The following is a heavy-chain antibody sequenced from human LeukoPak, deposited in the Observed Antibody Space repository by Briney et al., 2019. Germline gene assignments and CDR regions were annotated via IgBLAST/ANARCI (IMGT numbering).Heavy chain of an antibody. V-gene: IGHV3-11*06. CDR3: ATWGRNGGFGELFRSPNFDY. Sequence: GGSLRLPCAASGFTFSDYYMSWIRQAPGKGLEWVSYISSSSSYTNYADSVKGRFTISRDNAKNSLYLQMNSLRVEDMAVYYCATWGRNGGFGELFRSPNFDYWGQGTLVTVSS. CDR1: GFTFSDYY. CDR2: ISSSSSYT. J-gene: IGHJ4*02. D-gene: IGHD3-10*01.